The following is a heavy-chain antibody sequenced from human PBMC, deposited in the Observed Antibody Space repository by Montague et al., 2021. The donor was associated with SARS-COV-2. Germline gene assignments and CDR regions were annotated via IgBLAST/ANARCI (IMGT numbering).Heavy chain of an antibody. CDR2: INHSGST. Sequence: SETLSLTCAVYGGSFSVYYWSWICQPPGKGLEWIGEINHSGSTNYNPSLKSRVTISVDTSKNQVSLKLSSVTAADTAAYYCARMRFFDWPPHYYMDVWGKGTTVTVS. D-gene: IGHD3-9*01. CDR3: ARMRFFDWPPHYYMDV. J-gene: IGHJ6*03. V-gene: IGHV4-34*01. CDR1: GGSFSVYY.